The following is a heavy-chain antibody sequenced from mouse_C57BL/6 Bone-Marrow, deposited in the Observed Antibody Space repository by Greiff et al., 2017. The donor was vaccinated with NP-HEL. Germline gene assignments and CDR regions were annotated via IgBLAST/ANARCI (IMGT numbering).Heavy chain of an antibody. CDR2: IYPGSGST. V-gene: IGHV1-55*01. D-gene: IGHD1-1*01. J-gene: IGHJ2*01. CDR1: GYTFTSYW. CDR3: APYGSIFDY. Sequence: QVQLQQPGAELVKPGASVKMSCKASGYTFTSYWITWVKQRPGQGLEWIGDIYPGSGSTNYNEKLKSKATLTVDTSSSTAYMQLSSLTSEDSSVYYCAPYGSIFDYWGQGTTLTVSS.